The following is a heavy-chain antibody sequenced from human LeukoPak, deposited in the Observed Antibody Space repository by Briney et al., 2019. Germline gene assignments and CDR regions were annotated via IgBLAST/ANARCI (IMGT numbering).Heavy chain of an antibody. V-gene: IGHV5-51*01. CDR3: ARLTGYCSSTSCYRFYYYYYMDV. CDR2: IYPGDSYT. Sequence: GESLKISCKGSGYSFTSYWIGWVRQMPGKSLEWMGIIYPGDSYTRYSPSFQGQVTISADKSISPAYLQWSSLKASDTAMYYCARLTGYCSSTSCYRFYYYYYMDVWGKGTTVTVSS. D-gene: IGHD2-2*01. J-gene: IGHJ6*03. CDR1: GYSFTSYW.